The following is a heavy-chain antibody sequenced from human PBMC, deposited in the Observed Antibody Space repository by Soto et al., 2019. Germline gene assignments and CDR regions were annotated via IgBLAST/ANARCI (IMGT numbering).Heavy chain of an antibody. Sequence: ASVQVSCKASGYTFNDYYIHWVRQAPGQGLEWMGWINPISGGTTYAQKFQGRVTITRDTSISTANMELSRLRSDDTAVYYCARGYCASASCYVGAYYFDYWGQGTLVTVSS. J-gene: IGHJ4*02. CDR1: GYTFNDYY. D-gene: IGHD2-2*01. CDR3: ARGYCASASCYVGAYYFDY. CDR2: INPISGGT. V-gene: IGHV1-2*02.